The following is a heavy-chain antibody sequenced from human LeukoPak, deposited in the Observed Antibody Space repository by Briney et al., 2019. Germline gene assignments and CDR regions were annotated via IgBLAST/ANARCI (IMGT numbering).Heavy chain of an antibody. V-gene: IGHV3-74*01. CDR1: GFTFSSYW. D-gene: IGHD1-1*01. J-gene: IGHJ4*02. Sequence: GGSLRLSRAASGFTFSSYWMHWVRQAPGKGLVCVSRIKSDGSSTSYADSVKGRFTISRDGAKNTLYLQMNSLRAEDTAVYYCARAYNSHFDYWGQGALVTVSS. CDR2: IKSDGSST. CDR3: ARAYNSHFDY.